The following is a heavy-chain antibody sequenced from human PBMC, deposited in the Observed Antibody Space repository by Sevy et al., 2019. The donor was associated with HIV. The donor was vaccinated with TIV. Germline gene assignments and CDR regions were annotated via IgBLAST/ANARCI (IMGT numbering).Heavy chain of an antibody. Sequence: SETLSLTCTVSGGSISSSGYYWSWIRQHPGKGLEWIGYIYYSGSTYYNPSLKSRVTISVDTSKNQFSLKLSSVTAADTAVYYCARAAGSGYYYYYYGMDVWGQGTTVTVSS. D-gene: IGHD3-3*01. CDR2: IYYSGST. CDR1: GGSISSSGYY. CDR3: ARAAGSGYYYYYYGMDV. J-gene: IGHJ6*02. V-gene: IGHV4-31*03.